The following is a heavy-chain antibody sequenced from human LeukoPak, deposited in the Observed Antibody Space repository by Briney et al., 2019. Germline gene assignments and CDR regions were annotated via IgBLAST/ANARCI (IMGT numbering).Heavy chain of an antibody. Sequence: GASVKVSCKASGYTFTSYGISWVRQAPGQGLEWMGWISAYNGNTNYAQKLQGRVTMTTDTSTSTAYMELRSLRSDDTAVYYCARAGLYYDILTGQDYWGQGTLVTASS. J-gene: IGHJ4*02. CDR3: ARAGLYYDILTGQDY. CDR2: ISAYNGNT. V-gene: IGHV1-18*01. CDR1: GYTFTSYG. D-gene: IGHD3-9*01.